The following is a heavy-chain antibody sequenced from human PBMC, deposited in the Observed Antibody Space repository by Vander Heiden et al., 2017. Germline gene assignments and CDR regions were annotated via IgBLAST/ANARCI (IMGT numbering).Heavy chain of an antibody. J-gene: IGHJ3*02. CDR3: ARDIVVVPAAAHPDGEDPFDI. CDR1: GFTFSSYG. CDR2: IWYDGSNK. D-gene: IGHD2-2*01. V-gene: IGHV3-33*01. Sequence: QVQLVESGGGVVQPGRSLRLSCAASGFTFSSYGMHWVRQAPGKGLEWVAVIWYDGSNKYYADSVKGRFTISRDNSKNTLYLQMNSLRAEDTAVYYCARDIVVVPAAAHPDGEDPFDIWGQGTMVTVSS.